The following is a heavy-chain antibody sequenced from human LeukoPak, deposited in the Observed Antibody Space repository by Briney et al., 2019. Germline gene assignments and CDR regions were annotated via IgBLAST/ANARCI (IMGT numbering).Heavy chain of an antibody. J-gene: IGHJ5*02. V-gene: IGHV4-59*01. CDR2: IHYSGSA. CDR3: AREPGFDSSGYLNWFDP. CDR1: GGSISSYY. D-gene: IGHD3-22*01. Sequence: SETLSLTCTVSGGSISSYYWSWIRQPPGKGLEWIGYIHYSGSAIYSPSLKSRVTISVDTSKNQFSLKLSSVTAADTAVYYCAREPGFDSSGYLNWFDPWGQGTLVTVSS.